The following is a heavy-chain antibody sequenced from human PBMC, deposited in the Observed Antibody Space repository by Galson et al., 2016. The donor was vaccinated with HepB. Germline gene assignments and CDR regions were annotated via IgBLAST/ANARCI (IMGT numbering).Heavy chain of an antibody. Sequence: TLSLTCTVSGGSITSDGYYWSRIRQHPGKGLEWIGFIYYSGSTYYNPSLQRRLTISVDTSMSQFSLKLRSVTAADTAVYYCARTRLTLVRGVDPNWFDPWGQGTLVTVSS. CDR2: IYYSGST. CDR1: GGSITSDGYY. D-gene: IGHD3-10*01. V-gene: IGHV4-31*03. CDR3: ARTRLTLVRGVDPNWFDP. J-gene: IGHJ5*02.